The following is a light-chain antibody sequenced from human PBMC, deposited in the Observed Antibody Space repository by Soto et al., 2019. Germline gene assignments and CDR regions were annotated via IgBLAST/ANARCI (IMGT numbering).Light chain of an antibody. J-gene: IGKJ5*01. Sequence: TRSTRFVSGTIEDRVIXTCRASQGISSYLGWYQQKPLKAPKLLIYAASTLQSRVPSRFSGSGSGTDFTLTISCLQSKDFATYYCQHYYSHRTIAVGQRTRMVI. V-gene: IGKV1-8*01. CDR2: AAS. CDR1: QGISSY. CDR3: QHYYSHRTIA.